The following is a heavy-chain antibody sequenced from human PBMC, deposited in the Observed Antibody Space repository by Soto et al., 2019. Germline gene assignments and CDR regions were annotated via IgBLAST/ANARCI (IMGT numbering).Heavy chain of an antibody. CDR2: TYYRSRWYN. Sequence: QVQLQESGPGLVKPSQTLSVSCAISGDSVSGDSAAWNWVRLSPSRGLEWLARTYYRSRWYNDYAVSVRSRTTVNADTSKNQFSLQLTSVTPEDTAIYFCAGTTSHHWLYMDVWGRGTTVTVSS. J-gene: IGHJ6*03. CDR3: AGTTSHHWLYMDV. CDR1: GDSVSGDSAA. D-gene: IGHD1-1*01. V-gene: IGHV6-1*01.